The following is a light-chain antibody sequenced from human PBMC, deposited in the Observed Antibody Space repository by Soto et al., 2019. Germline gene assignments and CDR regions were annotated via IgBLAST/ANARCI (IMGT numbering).Light chain of an antibody. CDR3: QQYKTYYRT. CDR2: DAS. J-gene: IGKJ1*01. Sequence: DIQMTQSPSTLSASVGDRITITCRASQSINTWLAWYQQKPGEAPKLLIYDASTLERGVPSRFSGSGSGTEFNLTISRLQPDDFGTFYCQQYKTYYRTFGQGTKVEV. V-gene: IGKV1-5*03. CDR1: QSINTW.